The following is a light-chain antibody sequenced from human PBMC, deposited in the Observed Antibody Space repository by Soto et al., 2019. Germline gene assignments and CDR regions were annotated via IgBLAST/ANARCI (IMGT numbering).Light chain of an antibody. V-gene: IGKV3-20*01. CDR2: GAS. J-gene: IGKJ3*01. CDR1: QSVSSSY. Sequence: EIVLTQSPGTLSLSPGERATLSCRASQSVSSSYLAWYQQKPGQAPRLLIYGASSRATGIPDRFSGSGSGTDFTLTISSLEPDDFAVYYWQQYGSSLFTFGPGTKVDIK. CDR3: QQYGSSLFT.